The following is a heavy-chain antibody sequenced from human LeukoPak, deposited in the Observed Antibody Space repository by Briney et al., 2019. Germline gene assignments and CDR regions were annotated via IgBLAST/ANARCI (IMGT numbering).Heavy chain of an antibody. D-gene: IGHD3-9*01. J-gene: IGHJ4*02. CDR2: ISWNSGSI. CDR1: GFTFDDYA. V-gene: IGHV3-9*01. CDR3: KQKTAYEILTGYPDY. Sequence: PGGSLRLSCAASGFTFDDYAMHWVRQAPGKGLDWVSGISWNSGSIGYADSVKGRFTISRDNAKNSLYLQMNSLRAEDTAFFFFKQKTAYEILTGYPDYWGQGTLVTVSS.